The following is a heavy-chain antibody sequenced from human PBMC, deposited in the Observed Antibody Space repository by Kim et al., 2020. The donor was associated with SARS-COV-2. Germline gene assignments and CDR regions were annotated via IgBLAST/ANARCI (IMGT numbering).Heavy chain of an antibody. J-gene: IGHJ6*02. CDR2: ISAYNGNT. V-gene: IGHV1-18*01. Sequence: ASVKVSCKASGYTFTSYGISWVRQAPGQGLEWMGWISAYNGNTNYAQKLQGRVTMTTDTSTSTAYMELRSLRSDDTAVYYCARVGRRYDYYYGMDVWGQGTTVTVSS. D-gene: IGHD1-20*01. CDR1: GYTFTSYG. CDR3: ARVGRRYDYYYGMDV.